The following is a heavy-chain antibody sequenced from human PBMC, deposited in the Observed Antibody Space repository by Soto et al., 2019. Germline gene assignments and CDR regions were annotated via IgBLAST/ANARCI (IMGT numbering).Heavy chain of an antibody. D-gene: IGHD3-10*01. CDR2: IYSGGST. Sequence: EVQLVESGGGLIQPGGSLRLSCAASGFTVSSHYMSWVRQAPGKGLEWVSVIYSGGSTYYADSVKGRFTISRDNSKNTLYLQMNSLRAEDTAVYYCARDSQGSGSYYSNFDYWGQGTLVTVSS. J-gene: IGHJ4*02. V-gene: IGHV3-53*01. CDR1: GFTVSSHY. CDR3: ARDSQGSGSYYSNFDY.